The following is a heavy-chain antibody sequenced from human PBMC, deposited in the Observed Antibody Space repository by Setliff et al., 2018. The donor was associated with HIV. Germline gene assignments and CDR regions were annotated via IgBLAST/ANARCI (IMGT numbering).Heavy chain of an antibody. V-gene: IGHV4-34*01. CDR1: GESFSRYY. CDR3: ARRPGGITRARLDN. CDR2: INHSAFT. J-gene: IGHJ4*02. D-gene: IGHD3-16*01. Sequence: ETLSLTCAVYGESFSRYYFTWTRQAPGRGLEWIGEINHSAFTKYNPSLASRVTMSIDTSKNQFSLLLSSVTAADTAMYFCARRPGGITRARLDNWGQGTLVTV.